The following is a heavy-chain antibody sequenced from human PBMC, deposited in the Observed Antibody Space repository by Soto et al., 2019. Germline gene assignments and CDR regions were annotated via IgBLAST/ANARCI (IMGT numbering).Heavy chain of an antibody. CDR3: AKEESSVSDRDFDP. D-gene: IGHD3-22*01. J-gene: IGHJ5*02. CDR2: INSSGAA. V-gene: IGHV3-23*01. Sequence: DVQLLESGGDLAQPGGSLRLSCAASGFTFNNYALAWVRQAPGKGLEWVSGINSSGAAYYADYVEGRFTITRDNSKNTLYLQNNRRRAEDTVVYCCAKEESSVSDRDFDPWGRGTLVTVSS. CDR1: GFTFNNYA.